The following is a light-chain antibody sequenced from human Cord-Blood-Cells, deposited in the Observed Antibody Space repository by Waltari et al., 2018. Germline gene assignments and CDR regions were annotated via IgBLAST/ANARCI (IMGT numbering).Light chain of an antibody. J-gene: IGLJ3*02. Sequence: QSALTQPASVSGSPGQSIPISCTGTSSDVGGYNYVSWYQQHPGKAPKLMLYEVSNRPSGVSNRFSGSKSGNTASLTISGLQAEDEADYYCSSYTSSSTLVFGGGTKLTVL. CDR1: SSDVGGYNY. CDR3: SSYTSSSTLV. CDR2: EVS. V-gene: IGLV2-14*01.